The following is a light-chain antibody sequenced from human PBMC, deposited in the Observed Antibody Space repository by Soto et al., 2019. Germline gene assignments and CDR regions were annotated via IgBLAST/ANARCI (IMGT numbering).Light chain of an antibody. CDR1: QSVSIW. CDR3: QYDSS. Sequence: DIQMTQSPSTLSASVGDRVTITCRASQSVSIWLAWYQQKPGKAPRLLIYDAASLKTGVPSRFSGSGSGTNFTLTINSLQPDDFATYYCQYDSSFGQGTK. J-gene: IGKJ2*01. CDR2: DAA. V-gene: IGKV1-5*01.